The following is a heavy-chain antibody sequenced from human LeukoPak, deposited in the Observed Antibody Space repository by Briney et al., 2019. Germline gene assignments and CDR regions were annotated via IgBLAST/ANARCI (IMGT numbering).Heavy chain of an antibody. CDR1: GGSISSYY. J-gene: IGHJ4*02. CDR3: ARLYSDGWYYFDN. V-gene: IGHV4-59*08. CDR2: IYYSGNT. Sequence: SETLSLTCTVSGGSISSYYWSWIRQPPGRGLEWIGYIYYSGNTNYNPSLKSRVTISVDTSKNQFSLKLSSVTAADTAVYYCARLYSDGWYYFDNWGQGTLVTVSS. D-gene: IGHD6-19*01.